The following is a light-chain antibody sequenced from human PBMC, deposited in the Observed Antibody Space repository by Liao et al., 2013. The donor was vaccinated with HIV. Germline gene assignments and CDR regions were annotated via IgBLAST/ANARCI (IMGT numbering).Light chain of an antibody. CDR2: KGT. CDR3: QTADSSATYPV. Sequence: SYELEQPPSLSVSPGQTAKISCSGDALAKQHTYWYQQKPGQAPMLMIYKGTERPSGIPERFSGSTSGTTVTLTISGVQAEDEADYYCQTADSSATYPVFGGGTKLTVL. J-gene: IGLJ3*02. CDR1: ALAKQH. V-gene: IGLV3-25*03.